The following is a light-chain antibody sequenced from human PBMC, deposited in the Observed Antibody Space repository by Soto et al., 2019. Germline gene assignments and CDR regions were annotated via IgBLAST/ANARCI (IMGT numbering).Light chain of an antibody. J-gene: IGKJ4*01. CDR2: DAS. V-gene: IGKV3-11*01. CDR1: QSVSSY. CDR3: QQRSNWLT. Sequence: EIVLTQSPAPLSLSPGVRATLSFRASQSVSSYLAWYQQKPGQAPRLLIYDASNRATGIPARFSGSGSGTDFPLTISSLEPEDFAVYYCQQRSNWLTFGGGTKVEIK.